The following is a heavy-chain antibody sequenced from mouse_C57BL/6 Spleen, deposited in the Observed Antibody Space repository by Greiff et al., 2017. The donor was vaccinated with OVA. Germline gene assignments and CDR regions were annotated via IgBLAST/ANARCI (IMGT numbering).Heavy chain of an antibody. CDR1: GFTFSDYG. V-gene: IGHV5-17*01. CDR3: AFYYYGSSYYAMDY. D-gene: IGHD1-1*01. Sequence: EVQVVESGGGLVKPGGSLKLSCAASGFTFSDYGMHWVRQAPEKGLEWVAYISSGSSTIYYADKVKGRFTISRDNAKNTLFLQMTSLRSEDTAMYYCAFYYYGSSYYAMDYWGQGTSVTVSS. J-gene: IGHJ4*01. CDR2: ISSGSSTI.